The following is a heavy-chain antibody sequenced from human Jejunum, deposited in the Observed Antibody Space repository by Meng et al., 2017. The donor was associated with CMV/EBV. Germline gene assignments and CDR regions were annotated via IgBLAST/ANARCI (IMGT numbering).Heavy chain of an antibody. D-gene: IGHD1-14*01. CDR1: GGSFSHYY. Sequence: QVHLQQWGAGLLKPSETLSLTCAVSGGSFSHYYWTWIRQSPGKGLEWIGEINQSVGSNYNASLKSRVTMSLDTSKNHFSLKLDSVTAADTAVYYCARGGGINRWFDPWGQGTLVTVSS. CDR2: INQSVGS. V-gene: IGHV4-34*01. J-gene: IGHJ5*02. CDR3: ARGGGINRWFDP.